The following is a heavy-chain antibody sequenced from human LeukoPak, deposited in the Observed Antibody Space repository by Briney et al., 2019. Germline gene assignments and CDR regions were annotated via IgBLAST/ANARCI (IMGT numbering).Heavy chain of an antibody. D-gene: IGHD3-22*01. Sequence: ASVKVSCKASGYTFTGYYMHWVRQAPGQGLEWMGRINPNSGGTNYAQKFQGRVTMTRDTSISTAYMELSRLRSDDTAVYYCARERITMVVTHPPLPKNFDYWGQGTLVTDSS. CDR2: INPNSGGT. CDR3: ARERITMVVTHPPLPKNFDY. V-gene: IGHV1-2*06. J-gene: IGHJ4*02. CDR1: GYTFTGYY.